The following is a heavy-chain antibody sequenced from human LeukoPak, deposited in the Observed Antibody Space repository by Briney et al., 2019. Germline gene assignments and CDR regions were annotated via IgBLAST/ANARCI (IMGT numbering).Heavy chain of an antibody. V-gene: IGHV3-53*05. Sequence: PGGSLRLSCAASGFTVSGNYMSWVRQAPGKGLEWGSVIYSGGDTYSADSVKGRFTISRDNSKNTVYLQMNSLRAEDTAVYYCARDGDYYGSGSFFDYWGQGTLVTVSS. CDR3: ARDGDYYGSGSFFDY. CDR1: GFTVSGNY. J-gene: IGHJ4*02. CDR2: IYSGGDT. D-gene: IGHD3-10*01.